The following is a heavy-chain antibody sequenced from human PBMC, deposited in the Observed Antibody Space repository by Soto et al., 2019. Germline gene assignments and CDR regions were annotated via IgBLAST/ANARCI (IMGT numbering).Heavy chain of an antibody. CDR2: THNSGGP. V-gene: IGHV4-59*01. Sequence: SDTLSLTCTVSGGSMKSFFWSWIRQPPGKGLEWIGYTHNSGGPTYTPSLKSRVTIAIDTSRNQFSLRLTSVTTADTAVYYCAASQMGLISVLGTWGQGMQVTVSS. D-gene: IGHD1-1*01. CDR1: GGSMKSFF. J-gene: IGHJ4*02. CDR3: AASQMGLISVLGT.